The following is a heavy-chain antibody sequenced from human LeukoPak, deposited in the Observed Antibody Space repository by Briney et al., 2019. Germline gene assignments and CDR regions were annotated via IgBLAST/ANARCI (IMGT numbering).Heavy chain of an antibody. V-gene: IGHV3-15*01. CDR2: IKSKTDGETT. D-gene: IGHD1-1*01. CDR3: TTSTAWNDY. CDR1: GFTFSNAW. J-gene: IGHJ4*02. Sequence: GGSLRLSCAASGFTFSNAWMSWVRQAPGKGLEWVGRIKSKTDGETTDYAAPVKGRFTISRDDSKNTLYLQMNSLKTEDTAVYYCTTSTAWNDYWGQGTLVTVSS.